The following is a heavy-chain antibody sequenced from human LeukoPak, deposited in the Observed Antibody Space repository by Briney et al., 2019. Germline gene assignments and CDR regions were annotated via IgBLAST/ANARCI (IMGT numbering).Heavy chain of an antibody. J-gene: IGHJ3*02. CDR1: GYSLNRGYY. CDR2: VHHSGTT. D-gene: IGHD6-13*01. Sequence: SETLSLTCNVSGYSLNRGYYWGWIRQPPGKGLEWIGSVHHSGTTYYNPSLRSRVTISVDRSKNQFSLKLSSVTAADTAVYYCASEKIAAAGSGDAFDIWGQGTMVTVSS. CDR3: ASEKIAAAGSGDAFDI. V-gene: IGHV4-38-2*02.